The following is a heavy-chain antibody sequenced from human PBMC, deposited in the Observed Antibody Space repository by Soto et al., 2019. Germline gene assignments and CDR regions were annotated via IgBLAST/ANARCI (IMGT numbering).Heavy chain of an antibody. D-gene: IGHD6-13*01. Sequence: ASVKVSCKASGGTFSSYAISWVRQAPGQGLEWMGGIIPIFGTANYAQKFQGRVTITADESTSTAYMELSSLRSEDTAVYYCARDSDSSSFNLFDPWGQGTLVTVSS. J-gene: IGHJ5*02. CDR1: GGTFSSYA. CDR2: IIPIFGTA. CDR3: ARDSDSSSFNLFDP. V-gene: IGHV1-69*13.